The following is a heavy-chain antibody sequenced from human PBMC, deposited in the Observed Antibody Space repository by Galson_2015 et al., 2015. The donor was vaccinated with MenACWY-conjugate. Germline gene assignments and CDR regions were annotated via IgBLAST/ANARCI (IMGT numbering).Heavy chain of an antibody. J-gene: IGHJ5*02. D-gene: IGHD6-6*01. V-gene: IGHV4-31*03. CDR3: ARDRESSSSGWFDP. Sequence: LSLTSTVSGGSISSGGYYWSWIRQHPGKGLEWIGYIYYSGSTYYNPSLKSRVTISVDTSKNQFSLKLSSVTAADTAVYYCARDRESSSSGWFDPWGQGTLVTVSS. CDR2: IYYSGST. CDR1: GGSISSGGYY.